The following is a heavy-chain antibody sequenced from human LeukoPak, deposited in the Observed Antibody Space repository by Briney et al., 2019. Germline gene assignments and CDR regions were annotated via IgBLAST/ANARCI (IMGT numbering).Heavy chain of an antibody. CDR1: GFSLSDYG. D-gene: IGHD2-2*01. CDR2: ITMNSVR. Sequence: GGSLRLSCSASGFSLSDYGMSWVRQAPGKGLEWVSYITMNSVRLYADSVKGRFTISRDNDKSSVYLQMNSLRDEDTAVYYCTRGRYQFLGPNDYWGQGSLVTVSS. J-gene: IGHJ4*02. V-gene: IGHV3-48*02. CDR3: TRGRYQFLGPNDY.